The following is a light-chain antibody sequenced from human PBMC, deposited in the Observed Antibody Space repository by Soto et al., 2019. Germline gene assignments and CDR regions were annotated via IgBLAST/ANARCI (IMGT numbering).Light chain of an antibody. Sequence: QSALTQPASVSGSPGQSITISCTGTSSDVGGYNYVSWYQQHPGKAPKLMIYEVSYRPSGVSDRFSGSKSGYTASLTISGLQAEDEADYYCSSYTTSGTRVFGTGTKLTVL. CDR2: EVS. V-gene: IGLV2-14*01. J-gene: IGLJ1*01. CDR1: SSDVGGYNY. CDR3: SSYTTSGTRV.